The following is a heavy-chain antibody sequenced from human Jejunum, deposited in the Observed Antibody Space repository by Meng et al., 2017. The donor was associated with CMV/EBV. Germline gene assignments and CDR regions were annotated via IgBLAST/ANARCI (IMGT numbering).Heavy chain of an antibody. V-gene: IGHV3-9*01. CDR3: AKARGSYYGGDTFDM. CDR2: ISWNSMSD. J-gene: IGHJ3*02. D-gene: IGHD3-10*01. CDR1: GFSVRDYD. Sequence: GFSVRDYDLHWVRQVPGKGPEWVSGISWNSMSDGYADSVKGRFTISRDNAKNSVFLQMNRLTSEDTALYYCAKARGSYYGGDTFDMWGQGTLVTVSS.